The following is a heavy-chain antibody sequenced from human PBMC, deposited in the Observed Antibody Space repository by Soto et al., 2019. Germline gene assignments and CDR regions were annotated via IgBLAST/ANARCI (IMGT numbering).Heavy chain of an antibody. Sequence: QLQLQESGPGLVKPSETLSLTCTVSGGSISSSRYYWGWIRQPPGKGLEWIGRIYYSGSTYYNPPLKSRLTISVDTSKNQSSLKLSSVTAADTAVYYCTNSNWFDPWGQGTLVTVSS. V-gene: IGHV4-39*01. CDR3: TNSNWFDP. CDR1: GGSISSSRYY. D-gene: IGHD3-10*01. J-gene: IGHJ5*02. CDR2: IYYSGST.